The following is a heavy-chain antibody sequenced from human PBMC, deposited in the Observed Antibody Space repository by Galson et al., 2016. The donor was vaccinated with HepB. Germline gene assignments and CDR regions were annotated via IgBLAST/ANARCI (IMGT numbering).Heavy chain of an antibody. Sequence: LSLTCSVPGGSIDNYHWGWMRQTPGKGLEWIGYIKYDGSTYYSPSLKSRVTMSLDTSKIQFSLDMSAMTAADTAVYYCTRGRYGDHFDSWGQGTLVTVSS. J-gene: IGHJ4*02. CDR3: TRGRYGDHFDS. CDR2: IKYDGST. CDR1: GGSIDNYH. D-gene: IGHD4-17*01. V-gene: IGHV4-59*01.